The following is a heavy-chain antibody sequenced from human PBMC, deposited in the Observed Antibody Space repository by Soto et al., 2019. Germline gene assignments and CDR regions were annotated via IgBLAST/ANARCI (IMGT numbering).Heavy chain of an antibody. Sequence: HPGGSLRLSCAASGFTFSSYAMSWVRQAPGKGLEWVSAISGSGGSTYYADSVKGRFTISRDNSKNTLYLQMNSLRAEDTAVYYCAKDMPQSPITIFGVGHDAFDIWGQGTMVTVSS. CDR1: GFTFSSYA. CDR2: ISGSGGST. D-gene: IGHD3-3*01. V-gene: IGHV3-23*01. J-gene: IGHJ3*02. CDR3: AKDMPQSPITIFGVGHDAFDI.